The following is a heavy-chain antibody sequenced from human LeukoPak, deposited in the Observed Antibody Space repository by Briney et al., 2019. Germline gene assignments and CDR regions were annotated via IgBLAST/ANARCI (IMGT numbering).Heavy chain of an antibody. D-gene: IGHD6-13*01. Sequence: SGPALVKPTQTLTLTCTCSWLSLSTGGMSVSWIRQSPGKALEWLARIDWDDDKYYITSLKTRLTISKDTSKNQVVFTMTNMDPADTATYYCARSNITATGTLFDYWGQGTLVTVSS. V-gene: IGHV2-70*11. J-gene: IGHJ4*02. CDR3: ARSNITATGTLFDY. CDR2: IDWDDDK. CDR1: WLSLSTGGMS.